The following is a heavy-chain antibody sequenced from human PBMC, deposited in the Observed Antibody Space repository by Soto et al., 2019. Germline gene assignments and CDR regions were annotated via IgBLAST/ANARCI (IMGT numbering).Heavy chain of an antibody. J-gene: IGHJ6*03. V-gene: IGHV1-69*02. CDR1: GGTLSSYT. Sequence: QVQLVQSGAEVQKPGSSLRVSCEASGGTLSSYTFNWVRQAPGQGLEWMGRIIPVLNITNYAQNFKGRVTITVDKSTSTVYLELSSLRSDDSAIYYCARGVWVTDGGMNYYYYYMDVWGKGSTVTVSS. CDR3: ARGVWVTDGGMNYYYYYMDV. D-gene: IGHD2-21*02. CDR2: IIPVLNIT.